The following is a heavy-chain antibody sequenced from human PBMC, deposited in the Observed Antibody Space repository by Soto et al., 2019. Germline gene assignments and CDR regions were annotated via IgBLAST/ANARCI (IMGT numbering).Heavy chain of an antibody. CDR2: IIPVFGTA. CDR3: ARGDATKIVVTTYYAMDV. V-gene: IGHV1-69*12. Sequence: QVQLVQSGAEVKKPGSSVKVSCKASGGSLSNYGISWVRQAPGQGLEWMGGIIPVFGTANYAQKFQGRVTITADESTSIVYLDLPSLRSEDTAVYYCARGDATKIVVTTYYAMDVWGQGTTVTVSS. J-gene: IGHJ6*02. CDR1: GGSLSNYG. D-gene: IGHD3-9*01.